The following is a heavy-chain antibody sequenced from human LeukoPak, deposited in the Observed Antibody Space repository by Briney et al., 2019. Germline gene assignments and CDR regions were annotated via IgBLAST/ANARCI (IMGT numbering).Heavy chain of an antibody. D-gene: IGHD3-10*01. CDR2: IYYSGNA. CDR1: GGSISSSTYY. V-gene: IGHV4-39*01. J-gene: IGHJ6*03. CDR3: ASVRRGFGEFSKYYSYYYMDV. Sequence: PSETLSLTCTVSGGSISSSTYYWGWIRQPPGKGLEWIGNIYYSGNAYHNPSLKSRVTISVDTSKNQFSLRLSSVTAADTAVYYCASVRRGFGEFSKYYSYYYMDVWGKGTTVTISS.